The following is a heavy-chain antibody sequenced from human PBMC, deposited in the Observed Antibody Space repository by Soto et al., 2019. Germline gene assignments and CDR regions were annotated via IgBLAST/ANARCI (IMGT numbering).Heavy chain of an antibody. D-gene: IGHD2-2*01. J-gene: IGHJ4*02. V-gene: IGHV3-23*01. CDR3: AKARGSSTPAPGSY. Sequence: SGGSLRLSCAASGFTFSSYAMSWVRQAPGKGLEWVSAISGSAGSTYYADSVKGRFTISRDNSKNTLYLQMNSLRAEDTAVYYCAKARGSSTPAPGSYWGQGTLVTVS. CDR1: GFTFSSYA. CDR2: ISGSAGST.